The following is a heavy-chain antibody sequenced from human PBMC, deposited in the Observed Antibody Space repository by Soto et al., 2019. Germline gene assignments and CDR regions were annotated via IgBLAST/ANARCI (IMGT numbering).Heavy chain of an antibody. CDR1: GFTFSSYW. D-gene: IGHD3-22*01. V-gene: IGHV3-74*01. CDR2: INSGGITT. J-gene: IGHJ4*02. CDR3: ARRQRGGYYIDY. Sequence: EVQLVESGGGLVQPGGSLRLSCAASGFTFSSYWMHWVRQVPGKGLVWVSRINSGGITTNYADSVKGRFTISRDDAKNTVYLLVDSLTAEDTAVYYCARRQRGGYYIDYWGQGTLVTVSS.